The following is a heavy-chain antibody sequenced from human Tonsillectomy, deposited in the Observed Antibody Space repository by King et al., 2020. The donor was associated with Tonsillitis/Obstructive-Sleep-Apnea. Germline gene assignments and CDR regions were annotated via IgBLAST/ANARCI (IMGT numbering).Heavy chain of an antibody. D-gene: IGHD1-1*01. CDR1: GFTFSSYA. CDR3: ARGGDDRSGRFQEPCDI. CDR2: ISYDGSNK. Sequence: VQLVESGGGVVQPGRSLRLSCAASGFTFSSYAMHWVRQAPGKGLEWVAVISYDGSNKYYADSVKGRFTISRDNSENTLSLHMNSLRPEDMAVYYCARGGDDRSGRFQEPCDIWGQGTIVTVSS. V-gene: IGHV3-30*04. J-gene: IGHJ3*02.